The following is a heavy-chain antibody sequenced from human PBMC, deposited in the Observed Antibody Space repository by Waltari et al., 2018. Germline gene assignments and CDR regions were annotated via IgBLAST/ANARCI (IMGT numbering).Heavy chain of an antibody. CDR2: IYYSGST. V-gene: IGHV4-59*08. D-gene: IGHD2-8*01. J-gene: IGHJ4*02. CDR3: ARHRLQMGYFDY. Sequence: QVQLQESGPGLVKPSETLSLTCTVSGGSISSYYWSWIRQPPGKGLEWIGYIYYSGSTNYNPSLKSRVTISVDTSKNQFSLKLSSVTAADTAVYYCARHRLQMGYFDYWGQGTLVTVSS. CDR1: GGSISSYY.